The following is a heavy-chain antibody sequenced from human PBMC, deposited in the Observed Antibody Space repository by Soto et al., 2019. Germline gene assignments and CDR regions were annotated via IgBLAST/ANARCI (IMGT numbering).Heavy chain of an antibody. CDR3: ARRKERSGPYYLDL. CDR2: MNPNNGNT. D-gene: IGHD6-25*01. V-gene: IGHV1-8*01. CDR1: GFTFITYD. J-gene: IGHJ4*02. Sequence: ASVKVSCKASGFTFITYDFSWVRQAAGQGLEWVGWMNPNNGNTGFAQKFRDRITMTRNTSISTAYLELSSLRSDDSAVYFCARRKERSGPYYLDLWGQGTQVTVSS.